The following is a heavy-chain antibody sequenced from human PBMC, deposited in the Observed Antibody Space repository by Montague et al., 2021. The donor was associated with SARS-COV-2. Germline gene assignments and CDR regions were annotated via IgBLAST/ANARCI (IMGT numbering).Heavy chain of an antibody. CDR1: GGSISSYH. J-gene: IGHJ3*02. CDR2: IYYSGST. V-gene: IGHV4-59*01. CDR3: ARGSGWMGNAFDI. Sequence: SETLSLTCTVSGGSISSYHWSWIRQPPGKGLEWIGYIYYSGSTNYNPSLKSRVTISVDTSKNQFSLKLSSVTAADTAVYYCARGSGWMGNAFDIWGQGTMVRLF. D-gene: IGHD6-19*01.